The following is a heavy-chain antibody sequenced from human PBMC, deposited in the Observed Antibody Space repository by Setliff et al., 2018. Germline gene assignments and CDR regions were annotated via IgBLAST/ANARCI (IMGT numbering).Heavy chain of an antibody. V-gene: IGHV3-7*03. CDR1: GLIFSNNW. Sequence: GGSLRLSCVASGLIFSNNWMSWVRQAPGKGLEWVTNINKDGSERNYVDSVKGRFTISRDNAKNSVYLQMNSLRADDTAVYYCARPLGTYPATFDYWGQGTLVTVSS. D-gene: IGHD1-26*01. J-gene: IGHJ4*02. CDR2: INKDGSER. CDR3: ARPLGTYPATFDY.